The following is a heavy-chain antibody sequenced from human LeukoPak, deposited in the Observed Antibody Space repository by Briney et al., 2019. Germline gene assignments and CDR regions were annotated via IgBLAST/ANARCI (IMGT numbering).Heavy chain of an antibody. D-gene: IGHD3-16*02. CDR2: IYHSGST. CDR1: GYSISSGYY. Sequence: SETLSLTCAVSGYSISSGYYWGWIRQPPGKGPEWIGSIYHSGSTYYNPSLKSRVTISVDTSKNQFSLKLSSVTAADTAVYYCATGISGVGELSHWFDPWGQGTLVTVSS. V-gene: IGHV4-38-2*01. J-gene: IGHJ5*02. CDR3: ATGISGVGELSHWFDP.